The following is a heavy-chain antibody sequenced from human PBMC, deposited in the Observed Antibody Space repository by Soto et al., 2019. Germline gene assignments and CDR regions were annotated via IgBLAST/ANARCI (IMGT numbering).Heavy chain of an antibody. D-gene: IGHD3-3*01. CDR1: GGTFSSYT. CDR2: IIPILGIA. CDR3: ASGDYDFWSGRTDAFDI. Sequence: QVQLVQSGAEVKKPGSSVKVSCKASGGTFSSYTISWVRQAPGQGLEWMGRIIPILGIANYAQKFQGRVTITADKSTSTAYMELSSLRSEDTAVYYCASGDYDFWSGRTDAFDIWGQGTMVTVSS. V-gene: IGHV1-69*02. J-gene: IGHJ3*02.